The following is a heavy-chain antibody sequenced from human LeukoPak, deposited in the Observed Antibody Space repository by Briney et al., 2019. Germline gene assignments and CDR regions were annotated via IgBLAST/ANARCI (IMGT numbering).Heavy chain of an antibody. Sequence: PSETLSLTCTVSGGSISNYYWTWIRQPPGERLEWIAYVSYSGSSSSNPSLESRVTISVDMPKNQFALRLSSVTASDTAVYYCTILQGRGDNYLDYWGEGTLVTVSS. CDR2: VSYSGSS. V-gene: IGHV4-59*08. J-gene: IGHJ4*02. CDR1: GGSISNYY. D-gene: IGHD7-27*01. CDR3: TILQGRGDNYLDY.